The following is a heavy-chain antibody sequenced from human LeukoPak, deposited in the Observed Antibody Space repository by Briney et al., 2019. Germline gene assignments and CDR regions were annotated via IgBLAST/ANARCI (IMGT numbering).Heavy chain of an antibody. CDR1: GFTFSSYA. CDR2: ITGSGGT. J-gene: IGHJ3*02. Sequence: GGSLRLSCAASGFTFSSYAMSWVRQAPGKGLEWVSAITGSGGTYYADSVKGRFTVSRDNSKNTLYLQMNSLKTEDTAVYYCTRVGTYYYDSSGYNPHAFDIWGQGTMVTVSS. D-gene: IGHD3-22*01. CDR3: TRVGTYYYDSSGYNPHAFDI. V-gene: IGHV3-23*01.